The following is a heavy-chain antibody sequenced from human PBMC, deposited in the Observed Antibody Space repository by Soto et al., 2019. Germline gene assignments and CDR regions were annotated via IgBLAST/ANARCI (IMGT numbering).Heavy chain of an antibody. V-gene: IGHV1-69*02. CDR3: ARLDYGDYSWCDP. Sequence: QVQLVQSGAAVKKPGSSVKVPCKASGGTFTSYTIGWVRQAPGQGLEWMGRIVPIIRLANYTQKFQGRVTITADKSTSTAYMELNSLRSEDTAVYYCARLDYGDYSWCDPWGQGTLVTVSS. J-gene: IGHJ5*02. D-gene: IGHD4-17*01. CDR2: IVPIIRLA. CDR1: GGTFTSYT.